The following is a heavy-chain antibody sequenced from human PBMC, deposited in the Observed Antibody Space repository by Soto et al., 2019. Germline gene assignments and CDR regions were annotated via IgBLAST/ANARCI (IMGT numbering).Heavy chain of an antibody. CDR1: GFTFSNAW. CDR3: TTDHDGRSGSYYPAALYYYGMDV. CDR2: IKSKTDGGTT. V-gene: IGHV3-15*07. Sequence: PGGSLRLSCAASGFTFSNAWMNWVRQAPGKGLEWVGRIKSKTDGGTTDYAAPVKGRFAISRDDSKNTLYLQMNSLKTEDTAVYYCTTDHDGRSGSYYPAALYYYGMDVWGQGTTVTVSS. D-gene: IGHD1-26*01. J-gene: IGHJ6*02.